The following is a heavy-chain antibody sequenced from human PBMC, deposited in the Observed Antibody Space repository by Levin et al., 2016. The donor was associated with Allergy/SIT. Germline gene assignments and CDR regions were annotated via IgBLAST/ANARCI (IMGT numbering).Heavy chain of an antibody. V-gene: IGHV4-31*03. CDR1: GGSISSGGYY. Sequence: LRLSCTVSGGSISSGGYYWSWIRQHPGKGLEWIGYIYYSGSTYYNPSLKSRVTISVDTSKNQFSLKLSSVTAADTAVYYCASLYYDYVWGSYGTWDYWGQGTLVTVSS. CDR2: IYYSGST. CDR3: ASLYYDYVWGSYGTWDY. J-gene: IGHJ4*02. D-gene: IGHD3-16*01.